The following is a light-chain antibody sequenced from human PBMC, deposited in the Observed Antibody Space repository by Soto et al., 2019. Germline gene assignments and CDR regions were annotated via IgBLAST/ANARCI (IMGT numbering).Light chain of an antibody. V-gene: IGKV3-11*01. CDR1: QSVSNY. CDR2: DVS. Sequence: DILLTQSPATLSLSPGERATLSCRASQSVSNYLAWYQQKPGQAPRLLIHDVSNMATGIPARVSGSGSGTDFTLTISNLEPEDFAVYYCQQRSNWPWTFGQGTKVEIK. CDR3: QQRSNWPWT. J-gene: IGKJ1*01.